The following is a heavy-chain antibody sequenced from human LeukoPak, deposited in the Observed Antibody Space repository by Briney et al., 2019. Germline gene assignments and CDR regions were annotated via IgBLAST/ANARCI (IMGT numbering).Heavy chain of an antibody. J-gene: IGHJ4*02. D-gene: IGHD3-22*01. V-gene: IGHV4-39*01. CDR3: ARHVPFHYYDSSGYYYDY. Sequence: SETLSLTCTVSGGSISSSSYYWGWIRQPPGKGLEWIGSIYYSGSTYYNPSLKSRVTISVDTSKNQFSLKLSSVTAADTAVYYCARHVPFHYYDSSGYYYDYWGQGTLVTVSS. CDR1: GGSISSSSYY. CDR2: IYYSGST.